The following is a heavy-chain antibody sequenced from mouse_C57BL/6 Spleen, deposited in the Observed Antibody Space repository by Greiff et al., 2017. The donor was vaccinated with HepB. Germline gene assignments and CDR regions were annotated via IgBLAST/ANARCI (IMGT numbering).Heavy chain of an antibody. CDR3: VRHEDGYYDAMDY. J-gene: IGHJ4*01. D-gene: IGHD2-3*01. CDR1: GFSFNTYA. V-gene: IGHV10-1*01. Sequence: EVQRVESGGGLVQPKGSLKLSCAASGFSFNTYAMNWVRQAPGKGLEWVARIRSKSNNYATYYADSVKDRFTISRDDSESMLYLQMNNLKTEDTAMYYCVRHEDGYYDAMDYWGQGTSVTVSS. CDR2: IRSKSNNYAT.